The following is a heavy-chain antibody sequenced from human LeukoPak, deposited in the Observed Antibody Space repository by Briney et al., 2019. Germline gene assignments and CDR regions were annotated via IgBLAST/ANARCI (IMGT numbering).Heavy chain of an antibody. CDR3: ARGYNWNEDYFDY. CDR2: INPGGDNT. D-gene: IGHD1-20*01. Sequence: GASVKVSCKASGYTFTNYYIHWVRQAPGQGLEWMGLINPGGDNTNYAQNFQGRVTMTRDTSASTVYMELSSLRSEDTAVYYCARGYNWNEDYFDYWGQGTLVTVSS. CDR1: GYTFTNYY. J-gene: IGHJ4*02. V-gene: IGHV1-46*01.